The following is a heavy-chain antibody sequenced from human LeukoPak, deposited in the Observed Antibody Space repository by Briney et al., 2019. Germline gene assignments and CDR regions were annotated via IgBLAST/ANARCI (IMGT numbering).Heavy chain of an antibody. Sequence: GSSVKVSCKASGGTFSSYAISWVRQAPGQGLEWMGGIIPIFGTANYAQKFQGRVTITAGESTSTAYMELSSLRSEDTAVYYCARDGGYSYGLNWFDPWGQGTLVTVSS. J-gene: IGHJ5*02. V-gene: IGHV1-69*01. CDR3: ARDGGYSYGLNWFDP. D-gene: IGHD5-18*01. CDR2: IIPIFGTA. CDR1: GGTFSSYA.